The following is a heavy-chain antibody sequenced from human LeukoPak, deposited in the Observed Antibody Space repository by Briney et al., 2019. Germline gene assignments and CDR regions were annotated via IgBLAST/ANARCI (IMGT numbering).Heavy chain of an antibody. D-gene: IGHD3-9*01. CDR2: INPNSGGT. V-gene: IGHV1-2*02. CDR1: GYTFTGYY. J-gene: IGHJ4*02. CDR3: AKDGRRRYFDWLSTPYFDY. Sequence: GASVKVSCKASGYTFTGYYMHWVRQAPGQGLEWMGWINPNSGGTNYAQKFQGRVTMTRDTSISTAYMELSRLRSDDTAVYYCAKDGRRRYFDWLSTPYFDYWGQGTLVTVSS.